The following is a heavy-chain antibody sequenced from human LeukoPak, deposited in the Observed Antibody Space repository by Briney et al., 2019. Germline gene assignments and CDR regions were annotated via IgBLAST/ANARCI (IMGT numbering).Heavy chain of an antibody. J-gene: IGHJ4*02. V-gene: IGHV3-21*01. CDR1: GFTFRSYS. D-gene: IGHD3-22*01. Sequence: PGGSLRLSCAASGFTFRSYSMSWVRQAPGKGLEWVSSISSRSSYIYYADSVKGRFTISRDNAKNSLYLQMNSLRAEDTAVYHCARGAERSGYDYWGQGTLVTVSS. CDR3: ARGAERSGYDY. CDR2: ISSRSSYI.